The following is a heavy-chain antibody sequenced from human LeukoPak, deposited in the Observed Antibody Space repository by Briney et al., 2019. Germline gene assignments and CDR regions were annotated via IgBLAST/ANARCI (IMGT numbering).Heavy chain of an antibody. CDR3: ARGTMIARRWFDP. V-gene: IGHV4-59*01. J-gene: IGHJ5*02. D-gene: IGHD3-22*01. CDR2: IYYSGST. CDR1: GGSISSYY. Sequence: SETLSLTCTVSGGSISSYYWSWIRQPPGKGLEWIGYIYYSGSTNYNPSLKSRVTISVDTSKNQFSLKLSSVTAADTAVYYCARGTMIARRWFDPWAREPWSPSPQ.